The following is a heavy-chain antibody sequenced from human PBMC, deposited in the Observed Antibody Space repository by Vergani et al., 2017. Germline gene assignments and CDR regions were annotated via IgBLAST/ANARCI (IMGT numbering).Heavy chain of an antibody. CDR1: GITFWKFG. Sequence: EVDLVESGGGLAQPGGSLRLSCEASGITFWKFGMHWVRQGPGKGLEWVSGISWNSGAVDYVDSVKGRFTISRDNAKNSLYLQMNSLQTEDTALYYCVRVKGSNWNDHLYDIWGQGTLVTVSS. CDR2: ISWNSGAV. D-gene: IGHD1-1*01. J-gene: IGHJ3*02. CDR3: VRVKGSNWNDHLYDI. V-gene: IGHV3-9*01.